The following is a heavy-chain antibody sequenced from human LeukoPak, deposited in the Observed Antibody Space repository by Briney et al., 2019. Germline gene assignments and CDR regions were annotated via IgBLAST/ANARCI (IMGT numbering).Heavy chain of an antibody. J-gene: IGHJ4*02. V-gene: IGHV3-49*03. Sequence: GGSLRLSCTASGFTFGDYAMSWFRQAPGKGLEWVGFIRSKAYGGTTEYAASVKGRFTISRDDSKSIADLQMNSLKTEDTAVYYCTREGVGGYSYGYYYWGQGTLVTVSS. CDR1: GFTFGDYA. D-gene: IGHD5-18*01. CDR3: TREGVGGYSYGYYY. CDR2: IRSKAYGGTT.